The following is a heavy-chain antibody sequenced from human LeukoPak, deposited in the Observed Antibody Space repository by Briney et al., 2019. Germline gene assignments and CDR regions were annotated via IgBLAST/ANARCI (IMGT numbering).Heavy chain of an antibody. V-gene: IGHV3-53*05. Sequence: QPGGSLRLSCAASGFTVNSNYMSWVRQAPGKGLEWVSAIYSGGRTYYADSVKGRFTISRDNSKNTLYLQMNSLRAEDTAVYYCAKGWRGFDYWGQGTLVTVSS. CDR2: IYSGGRT. CDR1: GFTVNSNY. CDR3: AKGWRGFDY. D-gene: IGHD5-24*01. J-gene: IGHJ4*02.